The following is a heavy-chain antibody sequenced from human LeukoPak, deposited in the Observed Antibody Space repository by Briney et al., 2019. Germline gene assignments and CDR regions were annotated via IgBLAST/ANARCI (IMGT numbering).Heavy chain of an antibody. CDR3: ARGRVGDRRSWFDP. V-gene: IGHV1-46*01. CDR1: GYTFTSNF. Sequence: ASVTVSCKASGYTFTSNFIYWVRQAAGQGLEWMGIINPSGGATNYAQKFEGRVTMTRDTSTNTVYMELSGLKSDDTAVYYCARGRVGDRRSWFDPWGQGTLVTVSS. CDR2: INPSGGAT. D-gene: IGHD3-10*01. J-gene: IGHJ5*02.